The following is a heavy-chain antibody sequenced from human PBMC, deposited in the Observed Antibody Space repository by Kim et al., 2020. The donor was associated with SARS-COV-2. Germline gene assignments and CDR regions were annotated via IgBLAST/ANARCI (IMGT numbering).Heavy chain of an antibody. CDR2: IYHSGIT. CDR1: GGSISSSNW. D-gene: IGHD3-22*01. J-gene: IGHJ6*02. V-gene: IGHV4-4*02. CDR3: ARDAHYYDSSGYTRLMLYNYYYYGMDV. Sequence: SETLSLTCAVSGGSISSSNWWSWVRQPPGKGLEWIGEIYHSGITNYNPSLKSRVTISVDKSKNQFSLKLSSVTAADTAVYYCARDAHYYDSSGYTRLMLYNYYYYGMDVWGQGTTVTVSS.